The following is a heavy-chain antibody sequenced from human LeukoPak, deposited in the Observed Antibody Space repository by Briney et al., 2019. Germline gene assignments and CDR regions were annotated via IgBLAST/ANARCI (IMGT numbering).Heavy chain of an antibody. CDR2: MYYSGST. CDR1: GGSITSSTYY. V-gene: IGHV4-39*01. CDR3: ARARYYYGSGSYHNWFDP. Sequence: SETLSLTCTVSGGSITSSTYYWGWIRQPPGKGLEWIGNMYYSGSTYYNPSLKSRVTISADTSKNQFSLILTSVTAAGTAVYYCARARYYYGSGSYHNWFDPWGQGTLVTVSS. D-gene: IGHD3-10*01. J-gene: IGHJ5*02.